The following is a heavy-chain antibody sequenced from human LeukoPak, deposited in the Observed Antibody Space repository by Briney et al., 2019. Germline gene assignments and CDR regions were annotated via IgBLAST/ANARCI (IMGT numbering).Heavy chain of an antibody. CDR2: IYLADSDT. CDR3: AKTDSSGYDWYFDL. V-gene: IGHV5-51*01. CDR1: GYSFTSYW. J-gene: IGHJ2*01. D-gene: IGHD3-22*01. Sequence: PGESLKISCKGSGYSFTSYWIGWVRQMPGKGLEWMGIIYLADSDTRYSPSFQGQVTISADKSISTSYLQWSSLKASDTAMYYCAKTDSSGYDWYFDLWGRGTLVTVSS.